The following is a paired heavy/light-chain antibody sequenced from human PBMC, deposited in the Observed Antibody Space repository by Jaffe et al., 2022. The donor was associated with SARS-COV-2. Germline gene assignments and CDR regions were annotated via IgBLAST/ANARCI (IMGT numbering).Heavy chain of an antibody. V-gene: IGHV1-18*01. CDR2: ISAYNGNT. Sequence: QVQLVQSGAEVKKPGASVKVSCKASGYTFTSYGISWVRQAPGQGLEWMGWISAYNGNTNYAQKLQGRVTMTTDTSTSTAYMELRSLRSDDTAVYYCARVWVLRYFDWLPSLYYYYYMDVWGKGTTVTVSS. D-gene: IGHD3-9*01. CDR1: GYTFTSYG. J-gene: IGHJ6*03. CDR3: ARVWVLRYFDWLPSLYYYYYMDV.
Light chain of an antibody. CDR1: SSDVGGYNY. V-gene: IGLV2-14*01. CDR3: SSYTSSSLV. J-gene: IGLJ2*01. Sequence: QSALTQPASVSGSPGQSITISCTGTSSDVGGYNYVSWYQQHPGKAPKLMIYDVSNRPSGVSNRFSGSKSGNTASLTISGLQAEDEADYYCSSYTSSSLVFGGGTKLTVL. CDR2: DVS.